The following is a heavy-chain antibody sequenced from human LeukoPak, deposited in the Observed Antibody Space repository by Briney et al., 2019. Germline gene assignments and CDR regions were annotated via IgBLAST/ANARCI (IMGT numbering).Heavy chain of an antibody. D-gene: IGHD2-15*01. CDR2: MSSSDDGR. V-gene: IGHV3-23*01. CDR3: AKAPVTSCRGAFCYPFDY. Sequence: PGGSLRLSCATSGFSFSSYAMSWVRQAPGKGLDWVSAMSSSDDGRYYAASVRGRFTISRDTSRSTLYLQMNSLRAEDAAVYYCAKAPVTSCRGAFCYPFDYWGQGTLVTVSS. J-gene: IGHJ4*02. CDR1: GFSFSSYA.